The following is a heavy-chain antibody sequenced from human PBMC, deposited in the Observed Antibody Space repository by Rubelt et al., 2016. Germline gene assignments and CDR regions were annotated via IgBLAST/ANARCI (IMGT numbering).Heavy chain of an antibody. D-gene: IGHD2-21*01. V-gene: IGHV4-34*01. CDR2: INHRCDT. CDR3: ARDVVVTRLFDY. J-gene: IGHJ4*02. CDR1: CFTFSAYA. Sequence: QVRLVESGGGLVQPGGSLRLSCAGSCFTFSAYAIHWVRQAPGKGPEWIGDINHRCDTNYNPSLPRRVFISVDTSKNQFSLTLNTVTAADTAVYYCARDVVVTRLFDYWGQGILVTVSS.